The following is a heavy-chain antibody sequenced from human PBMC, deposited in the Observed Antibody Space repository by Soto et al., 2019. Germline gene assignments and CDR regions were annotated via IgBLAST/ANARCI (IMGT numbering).Heavy chain of an antibody. CDR3: ARGCIGVTTHLCY. CDR2: INPYNGNT. D-gene: IGHD4-17*01. CDR1: GYTFNTYG. J-gene: IGHJ4*02. Sequence: QVLLVQSGAEIKKPGASVKVSCKASGYTFNTYGITWVRQAPGQGLEWMGWINPYNGNTKFAQKVQDRVVMTTATSTSTAYMELASLRSDDTAVYYCARGCIGVTTHLCYWGQGTLVTVSS. V-gene: IGHV1-18*01.